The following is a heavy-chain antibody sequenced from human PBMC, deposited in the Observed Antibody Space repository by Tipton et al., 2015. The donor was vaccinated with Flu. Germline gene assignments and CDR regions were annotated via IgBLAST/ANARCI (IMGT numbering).Heavy chain of an antibody. V-gene: IGHV1-18*01. CDR2: ISVYNGNT. CDR3: ARDGDGMDV. CDR1: GYIFIKYG. J-gene: IGHJ6*02. Sequence: QVQLVQSGAEVKKPGASVKVSRKASGYIFIKYGISWVRQAPGQGLEWMGWISVYNGNTNYAQNVQGRVTMTTDTSTSTAYMELRSLRSDDTAVFYCARDGDGMDVWGQGTTVTVAS. D-gene: IGHD2-21*01.